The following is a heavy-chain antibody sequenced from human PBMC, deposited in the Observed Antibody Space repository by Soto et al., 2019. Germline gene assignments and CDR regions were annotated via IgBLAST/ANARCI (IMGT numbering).Heavy chain of an antibody. Sequence: GGSLRLSCAASGFTFSSYAMSWVRQAPGKGLEWVSAISGSGGSTYYADSVKGRFTISRDNSKNTLYPQMNSLRAEDTAVYYCAKKGGDSGYYYYYGMDVWGQGTTVTVSS. CDR1: GFTFSSYA. CDR3: AKKGGDSGYYYYYGMDV. D-gene: IGHD1-26*01. V-gene: IGHV3-23*01. J-gene: IGHJ6*02. CDR2: ISGSGGST.